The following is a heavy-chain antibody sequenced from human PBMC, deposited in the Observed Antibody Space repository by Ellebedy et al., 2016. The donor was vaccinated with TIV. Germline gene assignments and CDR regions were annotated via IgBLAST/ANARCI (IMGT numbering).Heavy chain of an antibody. V-gene: IGHV1-18*01. CDR2: IRPNSGNT. CDR1: GYSFTSYG. CDR3: ARDRSTSDY. J-gene: IGHJ4*02. Sequence: ASVKVSXXTSGYSFTSYGISWVRQAPGQGLEWMGWIRPNSGNTNFAQKFQGRVTMTTDTSTTTAYMELTSLRSDDTAVYYCARDRSTSDYWGQGTLVTVSS. D-gene: IGHD6-6*01.